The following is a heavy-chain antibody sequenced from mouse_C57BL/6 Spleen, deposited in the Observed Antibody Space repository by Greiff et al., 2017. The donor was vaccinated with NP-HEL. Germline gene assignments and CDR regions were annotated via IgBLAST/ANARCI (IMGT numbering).Heavy chain of an antibody. CDR3: ARGMTMITKGFAY. D-gene: IGHD2-4*01. V-gene: IGHV5-17*01. J-gene: IGHJ3*01. CDR2: ISSGSSTI. Sequence: EVKLMESGGGLVKPGGSLKLSCAASGFTFSDYGMHWVRQAPEKGLEWVAYISSGSSTIYYADTVKGRFTISRDNAKNTLFLQMTSLRSEDTAMYYCARGMTMITKGFAYWGQGTLVTVSA. CDR1: GFTFSDYG.